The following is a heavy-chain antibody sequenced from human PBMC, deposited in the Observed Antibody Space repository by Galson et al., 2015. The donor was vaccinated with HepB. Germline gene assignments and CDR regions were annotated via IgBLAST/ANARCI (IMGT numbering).Heavy chain of an antibody. Sequence: SLRLSCAASGFPVTYNYVSWVRQAPGKGLEWVAVVYSGGSKHYAESVKGRFSISRDNSKNTVDLQMNSLRAEDTAVYFCARDSRGFKYGYSFDYWGQGTQVTVSS. CDR1: GFPVTYNY. CDR3: ARDSRGFKYGYSFDY. V-gene: IGHV3-66*01. D-gene: IGHD3-22*01. CDR2: VYSGGSK. J-gene: IGHJ4*02.